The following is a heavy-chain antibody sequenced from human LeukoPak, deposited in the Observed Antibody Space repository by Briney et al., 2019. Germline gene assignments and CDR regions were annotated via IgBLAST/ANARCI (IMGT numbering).Heavy chain of an antibody. CDR3: ARAGQQLTRAFDI. V-gene: IGHV1-18*01. D-gene: IGHD6-13*01. CDR2: ISAYNGNT. CDR1: GYTFTSYG. J-gene: IGHJ3*02. Sequence: ASVKVSCKASGYTFTSYGISWVRQAPGQGLEWMGWISAYNGNTNYAQKLQGRVTMTTDTSTSTAYVELRSLRSDDTAVYYCARAGQQLTRAFDIWGQGTMVTVSS.